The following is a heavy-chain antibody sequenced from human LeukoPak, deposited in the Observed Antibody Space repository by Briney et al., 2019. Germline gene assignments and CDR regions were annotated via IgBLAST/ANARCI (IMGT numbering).Heavy chain of an antibody. D-gene: IGHD2-15*01. Sequence: SETLSLTCTVSGDSISSSPYYWGWIRQPPGKGLEWIATMYCNGNTHYNPSLKSRITISADTSKNQFSLKLSSVIAADTAVYYCARYGFVRDGSCYWGQGTLVTVSS. CDR2: MYCNGNT. J-gene: IGHJ4*02. V-gene: IGHV4-39*01. CDR1: GDSISSSPYY. CDR3: ARYGFVRDGSCY.